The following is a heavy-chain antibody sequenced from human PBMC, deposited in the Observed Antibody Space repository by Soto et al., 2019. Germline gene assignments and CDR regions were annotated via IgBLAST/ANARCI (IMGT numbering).Heavy chain of an antibody. CDR3: AKGWSSSWTDDAFDI. D-gene: IGHD6-13*01. CDR1: GFTFSSYA. Sequence: TXXSLRLSFAASGFTFSSYAMRWVLQAPGKGLEWVSAISGSGGSTYYADSVKGRFTISRDNSKNTLYLQMNSLRAEDTAVYYCAKGWSSSWTDDAFDIWGQGTMVTVSS. CDR2: ISGSGGST. J-gene: IGHJ3*02. V-gene: IGHV3-23*01.